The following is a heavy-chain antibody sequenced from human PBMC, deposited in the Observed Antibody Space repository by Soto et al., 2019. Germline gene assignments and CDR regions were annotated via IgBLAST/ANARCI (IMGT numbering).Heavy chain of an antibody. V-gene: IGHV3-9*01. J-gene: IGHJ4*02. D-gene: IGHD6-19*01. Sequence: EVQLVESGGGLVQPGRSLRLSCVASGFTFDDYAMHWVRLLPGKGLQWVSGMGWNTGTIGYADSVRGRFTMSRDNAKRSLYLEMSSLRADDTAFYYCVKGAGRYSGGWGYFFDNWGQGILVTVSS. CDR3: VKGAGRYSGGWGYFFDN. CDR1: GFTFDDYA. CDR2: MGWNTGTI.